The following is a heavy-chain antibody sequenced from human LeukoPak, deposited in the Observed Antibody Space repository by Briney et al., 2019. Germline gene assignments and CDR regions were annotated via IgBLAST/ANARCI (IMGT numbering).Heavy chain of an antibody. Sequence: ASVKVSCTASGGTLSSYAISWVRQAPGQGLEWMGRIIPIFGIANYAQKFQGRVTITADKSTSTAYMELSSLRSEDTAVYYCARLSGSAAGRPDPFDYWGQGTLVTVSS. J-gene: IGHJ4*02. D-gene: IGHD3-10*01. V-gene: IGHV1-69*04. CDR2: IIPIFGIA. CDR1: GGTLSSYA. CDR3: ARLSGSAAGRPDPFDY.